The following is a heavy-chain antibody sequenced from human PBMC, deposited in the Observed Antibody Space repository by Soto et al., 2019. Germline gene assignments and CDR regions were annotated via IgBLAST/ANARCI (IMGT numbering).Heavy chain of an antibody. J-gene: IGHJ6*01. CDR2: TKSKTDGGTT. CDR3: TTDLKPDYDFWGGYSYYYYGMDV. D-gene: IGHD3-3*01. V-gene: IGHV3-15*01. CDR1: GFTFSNAW. Sequence: WGSLILSCASSGFTFSNAWMSWVRQAPGKGLEWARLTKSKTDGGTTDYAAPVKGRFTISRDDSKNTLYLQMNSLKTEETAVYYCTTDLKPDYDFWGGYSYYYYGMDVWGQGTPVTVSS.